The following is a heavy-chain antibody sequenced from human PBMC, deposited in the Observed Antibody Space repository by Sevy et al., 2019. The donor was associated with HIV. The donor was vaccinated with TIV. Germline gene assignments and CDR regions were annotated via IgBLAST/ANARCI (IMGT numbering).Heavy chain of an antibody. V-gene: IGHV3-21*01. Sequence: GGSLRLSCAASGFTFSNYNINWVRQAPGKGLEWVSYISGLSNYIYYADLLGGRFTISRDNAKNSVYLQMNSLRTEDTAVYYWARGASSGWDYFDYWGQGTLVTVSS. CDR2: ISGLSNYI. D-gene: IGHD6-19*01. CDR3: ARGASSGWDYFDY. J-gene: IGHJ4*02. CDR1: GFTFSNYN.